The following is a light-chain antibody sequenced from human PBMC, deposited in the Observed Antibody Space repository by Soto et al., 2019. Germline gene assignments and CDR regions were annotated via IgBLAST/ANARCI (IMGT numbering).Light chain of an antibody. Sequence: EIVITQSPSTLSVSPGERATLSCRASQSVSVNLAWYQQKPGQAPRLLIYGVSTRATGIPARFSGSESGTEFTLTISSLQSEDFAVYYCQQYNDWPFTFGPGTKVEIK. V-gene: IGKV3-15*01. J-gene: IGKJ3*01. CDR2: GVS. CDR1: QSVSVN. CDR3: QQYNDWPFT.